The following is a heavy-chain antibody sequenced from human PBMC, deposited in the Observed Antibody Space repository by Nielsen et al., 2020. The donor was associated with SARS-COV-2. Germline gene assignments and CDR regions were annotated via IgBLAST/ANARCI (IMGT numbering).Heavy chain of an antibody. CDR2: IYYNGST. Sequence: WIRQPPGKGLEWIGYIYYNGSTYYNPSLKSRVTISVDTSKNQFSLKLSSVTAADTAVYYCARQAAYYYMDVWGKGTTVTVSS. J-gene: IGHJ6*03. V-gene: IGHV4-39*01. D-gene: IGHD6-13*01. CDR3: ARQAAYYYMDV.